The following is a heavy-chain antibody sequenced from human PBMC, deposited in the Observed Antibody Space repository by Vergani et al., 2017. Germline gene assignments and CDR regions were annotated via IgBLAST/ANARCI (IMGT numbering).Heavy chain of an antibody. V-gene: IGHV2-26*01. CDR2: IFSNDEK. J-gene: IGHJ3*02. CDR1: GFSLSTSGMC. Sequence: QVTLRESGPALVKPTQTLTLTCTFSGFSLSTSGMCVSWIRQPPGKALEWLAHIFSNDEKSYSTSLKSRLTISKDTSKSQVVLTMTNMDPVDTATYYCARMYYYDSSGPNRAFDIWGQGTMVTVAS. D-gene: IGHD3-22*01. CDR3: ARMYYYDSSGPNRAFDI.